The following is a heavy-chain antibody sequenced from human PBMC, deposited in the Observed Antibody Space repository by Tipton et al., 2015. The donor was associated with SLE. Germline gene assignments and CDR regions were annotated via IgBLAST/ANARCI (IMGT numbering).Heavy chain of an antibody. CDR2: LFTSGYT. J-gene: IGHJ4*02. CDR1: GGSISSASYY. V-gene: IGHV4-61*02. D-gene: IGHD3-9*01. CDR3: AGELTGYSY. Sequence: TLSLTCTVSGGSISSASYYWNWIRQPAGKGLEWIGRLFTSGYTDYNPSLNSRVTISVDASKNLFSLRLTSVTAADTAVYFCAGELTGYSYWGQGTLVTVSS.